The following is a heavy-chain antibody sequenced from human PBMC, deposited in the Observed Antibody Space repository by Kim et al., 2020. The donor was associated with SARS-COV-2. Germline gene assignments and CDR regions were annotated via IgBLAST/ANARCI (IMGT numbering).Heavy chain of an antibody. D-gene: IGHD6-6*01. CDR3: AKATHSSYYYFDY. J-gene: IGHJ4*02. V-gene: IGHV3-30*18. CDR1: GFTFSSYG. CDR2: ISYDGSNK. Sequence: GGSLRLSCAASGFTFSSYGMHWVRQAPGKGLEWVAVISYDGSNKYYADSVKGRFTISRDNSKNTLYLQMNSLRAEDTAVYYCAKATHSSYYYFDYWGQGTLVTVSS.